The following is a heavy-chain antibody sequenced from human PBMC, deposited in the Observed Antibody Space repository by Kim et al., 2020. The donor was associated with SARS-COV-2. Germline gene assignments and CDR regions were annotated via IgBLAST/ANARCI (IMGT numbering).Heavy chain of an antibody. CDR2: ISGSGGST. CDR1: GFTFSSYA. D-gene: IGHD2-15*01. CDR3: AKAKYCSGGSCLIDY. Sequence: GGSLRLSCAASGFTFSSYAMGWVRQAPGKGLEWVSGISGSGGSTYNADFVKGRFAISRDNSKNTLYLQMNSLRAEDTAVYYCAKAKYCSGGSCLIDYWGQGTLVTVSS. J-gene: IGHJ4*02. V-gene: IGHV3-23*01.